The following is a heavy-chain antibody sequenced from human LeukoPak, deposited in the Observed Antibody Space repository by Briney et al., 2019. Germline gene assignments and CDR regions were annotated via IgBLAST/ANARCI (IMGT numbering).Heavy chain of an antibody. CDR1: GFTFSTYW. CDR2: IKQDGSEK. Sequence: GGSLRLSCAASGFTFSTYWMSWVRQAPGKGLEWVANIKQDGSEKYYVDSVKGRFTISRDNAKNSLYLQMNSLRAEDTAVYYCARDRTVATIDYWGRGTLVTVSS. V-gene: IGHV3-7*01. D-gene: IGHD5-12*01. J-gene: IGHJ4*02. CDR3: ARDRTVATIDY.